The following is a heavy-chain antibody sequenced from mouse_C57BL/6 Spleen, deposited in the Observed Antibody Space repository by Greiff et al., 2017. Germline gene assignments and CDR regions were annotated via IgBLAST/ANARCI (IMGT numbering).Heavy chain of an antibody. J-gene: IGHJ2*01. D-gene: IGHD2-4*01. CDR1: GYTFTDYY. Sequence: EVQLQQSGPELVKPGASVKISCKASGYTFTDYYMNWVKQSHGKSLEWIGDINPNNGGTSYNQKFKGKATLTVDKSSSTAYMELRSLTSEDSAVYYCARKGIYYDYDGDLDYWGQGTTLTVSS. V-gene: IGHV1-26*01. CDR2: INPNNGGT. CDR3: ARKGIYYDYDGDLDY.